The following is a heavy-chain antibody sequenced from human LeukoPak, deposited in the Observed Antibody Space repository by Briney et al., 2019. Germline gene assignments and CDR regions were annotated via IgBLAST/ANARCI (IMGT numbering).Heavy chain of an antibody. CDR1: GGSISSYY. Sequence: SETLSLTCTVSGGSISSYYWGWIRQPPGKGLEWIGYIYYSGSTNHNPSLKSRVTISVDTSKNQFSLKLSSVTAADTAVYYCARLGAYSSSSIDYWGQGTLVTVSS. D-gene: IGHD6-13*01. CDR3: ARLGAYSSSSIDY. J-gene: IGHJ4*02. V-gene: IGHV4-59*08. CDR2: IYYSGST.